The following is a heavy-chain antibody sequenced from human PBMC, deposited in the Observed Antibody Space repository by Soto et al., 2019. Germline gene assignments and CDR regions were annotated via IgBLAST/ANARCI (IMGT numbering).Heavy chain of an antibody. V-gene: IGHV3-7*01. CDR2: IKQDGSEK. CDR3: AREGGQSSGWYAY. Sequence: GGSLRLSCAASGFTFSSYWMSWVRQAPGKGLEWVANIKQDGSEKYYVDSVKGRFTISRDNAKNSLYLQMNSLRAEDTAVYYCAREGGQSSGWYAYWGQGTLVTVSS. D-gene: IGHD6-19*01. CDR1: GFTFSSYW. J-gene: IGHJ4*02.